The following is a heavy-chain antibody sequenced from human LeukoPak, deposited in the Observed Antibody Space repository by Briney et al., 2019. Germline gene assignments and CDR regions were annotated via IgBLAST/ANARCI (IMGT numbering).Heavy chain of an antibody. Sequence: GGSLRLSCVASGFSFSSYGLHWVRQAPGKGLEWVSLTSFDGTDKYYAYSVKGRFTISRDNSKKTRYLQMNSLRAEDTAIYYCARVTGYSSGWYTGDGFDIWGQGTMVTVSS. CDR2: TSFDGTDK. CDR3: ARVTGYSSGWYTGDGFDI. V-gene: IGHV3-30-3*01. CDR1: GFSFSSYG. D-gene: IGHD6-19*01. J-gene: IGHJ3*02.